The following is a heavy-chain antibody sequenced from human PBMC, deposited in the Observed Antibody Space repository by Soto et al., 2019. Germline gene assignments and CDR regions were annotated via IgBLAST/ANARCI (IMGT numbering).Heavy chain of an antibody. D-gene: IGHD3-10*01. CDR1: GFTFDDYA. CDR3: AKAAGRGAFDI. J-gene: IGHJ3*02. V-gene: IGHV3-9*01. CDR2: ISWNSGSI. Sequence: EVQLVESGGGLVQPGRSLRLSCAASGFTFDDYAMHWVRQAPGKGLEWVSGISWNSGSIGYADSVKGRFTISRDNAKNSLYLQMNSLRAEDTALYYCAKAAGRGAFDIWGQGTMVTVSS.